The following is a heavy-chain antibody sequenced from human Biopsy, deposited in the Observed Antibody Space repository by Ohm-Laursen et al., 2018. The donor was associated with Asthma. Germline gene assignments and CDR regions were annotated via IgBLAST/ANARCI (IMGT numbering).Heavy chain of an antibody. CDR3: VRDGTDDAFDI. CDR2: ISKDASTQ. V-gene: IGHV3-30*06. Sequence: RSLRLSCTAFGFSFSNFAIHWVRQAPGKGLEWVGVISKDASTQDYADSVKGRFTMARDNSKNTLDLRMNSLREEDTAVYYCVRDGTDDAFDIWGQGTVVSVSS. J-gene: IGHJ3*02. D-gene: IGHD1-1*01. CDR1: GFSFSNFA.